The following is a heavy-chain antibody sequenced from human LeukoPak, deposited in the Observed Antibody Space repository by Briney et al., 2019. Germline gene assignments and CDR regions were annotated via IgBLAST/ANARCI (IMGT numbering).Heavy chain of an antibody. J-gene: IGHJ4*02. CDR2: IKQDGSEK. CDR3: ARFIIPYYYGSGSYYNYFDY. V-gene: IGHV3-7*01. D-gene: IGHD3-10*01. CDR1: GFTFSDYY. Sequence: GRSLRLSCAASGFTFSDYYMSWIRQAPGKGLEWVANIKQDGSEKYYVDSVKGRFTISRDNAKNSLYLQMNSLRAEDTAVYYRARFIIPYYYGSGSYYNYFDYWGQGTLVTVSS.